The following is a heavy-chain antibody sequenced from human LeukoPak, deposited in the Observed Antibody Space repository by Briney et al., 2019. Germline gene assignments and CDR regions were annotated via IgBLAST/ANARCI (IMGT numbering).Heavy chain of an antibody. D-gene: IGHD3-22*01. CDR2: IYDSGST. Sequence: SETLSLTCTASGGSISSYYWSWIRQPPGKGLEWIGYIYDSGSTNYNPSLKSRVTISVDTSKNQFSLKLSSVTAADTAVYYCARDANPYYYDSSGFDYWGQGTLVTVSS. CDR1: GGSISSYY. CDR3: ARDANPYYYDSSGFDY. V-gene: IGHV4-59*01. J-gene: IGHJ4*02.